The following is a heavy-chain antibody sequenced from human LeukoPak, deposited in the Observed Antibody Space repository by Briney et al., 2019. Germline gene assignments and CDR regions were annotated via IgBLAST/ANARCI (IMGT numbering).Heavy chain of an antibody. CDR3: ARAQSDSGYTGCEL. D-gene: IGHD5-12*01. CDR1: GFTFISYD. Sequence: GGSLRQSCAAAGFTFISYDMHCFRQATGKGLEWVSAIGTAGDTYYPGSVKGRFTISRENAKNSLYLQMNSLRAGDTVVYYCARAQSDSGYTGCELWGQGTLVTVSS. CDR2: IGTAGDT. V-gene: IGHV3-13*04. J-gene: IGHJ4*02.